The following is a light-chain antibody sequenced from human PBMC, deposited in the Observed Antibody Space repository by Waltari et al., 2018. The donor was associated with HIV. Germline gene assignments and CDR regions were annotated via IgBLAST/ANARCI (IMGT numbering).Light chain of an antibody. Sequence: DIQMTQSPSSLSASVGDSVTITCRASQTVSNKVNWFQQKPGKAPKVLIYDASSLQSGAPPRFSGSGSGTDFSLTINSLQPDDFASYFCQQSYSYPLTFWPGTKVDIK. CDR2: DAS. CDR1: QTVSNK. J-gene: IGKJ3*01. V-gene: IGKV1-39*01. CDR3: QQSYSYPLT.